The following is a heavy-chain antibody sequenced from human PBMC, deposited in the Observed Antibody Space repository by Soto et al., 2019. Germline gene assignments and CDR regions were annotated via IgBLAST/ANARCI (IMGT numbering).Heavy chain of an antibody. CDR2: TTSQSYGGTT. D-gene: IGHD3-3*01. Sequence: PGGSLRLSCTFSGFTSSDHALTWVRQAPGKGLEWVAFTTSQSYGGTTEYAASVKGRFSISRDDSKNIAYLQMNSLQTADTAIYYCARDGEYSGMDVWGQGSTVTVSS. CDR1: GFTSSDHA. CDR3: ARDGEYSGMDV. V-gene: IGHV3-49*04. J-gene: IGHJ6*02.